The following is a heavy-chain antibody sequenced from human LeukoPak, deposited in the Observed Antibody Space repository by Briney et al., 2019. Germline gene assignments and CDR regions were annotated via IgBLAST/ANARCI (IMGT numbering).Heavy chain of an antibody. CDR2: INWNGGST. CDR1: GFTFDDYG. CDR3: ARARVGYVHHLDY. V-gene: IGHV3-20*01. D-gene: IGHD5-12*01. Sequence: PGGSLRLSCAASGFTFDDYGMSWVRQAPGKGLEWVSGINWNGGSTGYADSVKGRFTISRDNAKNSLYLQMNSLRVEDTAVYNCARARVGYVHHLDYWGQGTLVTVSS. J-gene: IGHJ4*02.